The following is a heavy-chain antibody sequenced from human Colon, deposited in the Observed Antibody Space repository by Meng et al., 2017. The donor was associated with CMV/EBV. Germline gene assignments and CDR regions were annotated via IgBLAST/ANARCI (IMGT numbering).Heavy chain of an antibody. CDR3: AHRPYGSGSYFFDY. CDR2: IYWDDDK. J-gene: IGHJ4*02. V-gene: IGHV2-5*02. D-gene: IGHD3-10*01. Sequence: NTLKESGPPLVKPTQTTTLTCTFSWFSLSTIGMGVGWIRQPPGKALEWLGVIYWDDDKRYSPSLKSRLTITKDTSKNQVVLTMTNLDPLDTATYYCAHRPYGSGSYFFDYWGQGTLVTVSS. CDR1: WFSLSTIGMG.